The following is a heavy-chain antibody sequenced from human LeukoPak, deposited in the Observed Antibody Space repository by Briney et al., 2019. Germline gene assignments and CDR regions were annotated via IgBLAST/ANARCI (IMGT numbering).Heavy chain of an antibody. D-gene: IGHD4-23*01. J-gene: IGHJ6*02. CDR3: ARGAVEDGMDV. CDR2: ISSSSSYI. V-gene: IGHV3-21*01. CDR1: GFFFSSYA. Sequence: GGSLRLSCAASGFFFSSYAMSWVRQAPGKGLEWVSSISSSSSYIYYADSVKGRFTISRDNAKNSLYLQMNSLRAEDTAVYYCARGAVEDGMDVWGQGTTVTVSS.